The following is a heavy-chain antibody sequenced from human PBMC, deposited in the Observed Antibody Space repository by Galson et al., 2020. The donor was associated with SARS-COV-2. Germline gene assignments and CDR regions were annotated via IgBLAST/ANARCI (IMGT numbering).Heavy chain of an antibody. J-gene: IGHJ4*02. CDR2: INPNSGGT. V-gene: IGHV1-2*02. Sequence: ASVKVSCKGSGYTFTGYYMHWVRQAPGQGLEWMGWINPNSGGTNYAQKFQGRVTMTRDTSISTAYMELSRLRSDDTAVYYCAREVKRLGELSLYNYWGQGTLVTVSS. CDR3: AREVKRLGELSLYNY. CDR1: GYTFTGYY. D-gene: IGHD3-16*02.